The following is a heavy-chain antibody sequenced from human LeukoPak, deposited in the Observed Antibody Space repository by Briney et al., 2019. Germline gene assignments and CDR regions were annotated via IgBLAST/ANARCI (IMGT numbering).Heavy chain of an antibody. Sequence: SETLSLTCAISGGSISSSYFWSWIRQPPGKGLEWIGEINHSGSTNYNPSLKSRVTISVATSKNQFSLNLNSVTAADTAVYYCARHGLVAARHAFDIWGQGTMVTVSS. CDR3: ARHGLVAARHAFDI. CDR2: INHSGST. V-gene: IGHV4-34*01. J-gene: IGHJ3*02. CDR1: GGSISSSYF. D-gene: IGHD6-6*01.